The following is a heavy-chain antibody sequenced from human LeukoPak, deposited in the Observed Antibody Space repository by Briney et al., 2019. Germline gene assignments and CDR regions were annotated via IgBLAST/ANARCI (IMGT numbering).Heavy chain of an antibody. CDR3: ALVVVRYYFDY. Sequence: GGSLRLSCAASGFTFGSYAMSWVRQAPGKGLEWVSAISGSGGSTYYADSVKGRFTISRDNSKNTLYLQMNSLRAEDTAVYYCALVVVRYYFDYWGQGTLVTVSS. CDR1: GFTFGSYA. V-gene: IGHV3-23*01. D-gene: IGHD2-2*01. J-gene: IGHJ4*02. CDR2: ISGSGGST.